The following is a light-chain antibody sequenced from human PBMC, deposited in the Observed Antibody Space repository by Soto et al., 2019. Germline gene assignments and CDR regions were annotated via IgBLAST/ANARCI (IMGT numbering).Light chain of an antibody. CDR2: GAS. J-gene: IGKJ4*01. Sequence: EIVLTQSPGALSLSPGERATLSCRASQSVSDNYLAWYQQKPGQAPRLLIYGASIRATGFPDRFSGSGSGADFTLTISRLEPEDFAVYYCQQYGGSPRVSFGGGTKVEIK. V-gene: IGKV3-20*01. CDR3: QQYGGSPRVS. CDR1: QSVSDNY.